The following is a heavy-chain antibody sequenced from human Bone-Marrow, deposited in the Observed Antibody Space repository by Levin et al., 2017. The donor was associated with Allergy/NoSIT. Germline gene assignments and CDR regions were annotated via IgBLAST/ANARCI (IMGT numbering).Heavy chain of an antibody. CDR3: AKGDEYQVLLRGAFDI. CDR1: GFTFDDYA. Sequence: GGSLRLSCAVSGFTFDDYAMHWVRQAPGKGLEWVSGISWNSGIIGYADSVKGRFTISRDNAKNSLYLQMSSLRAEDTALYYCAKGDEYQVLLRGAFDIWGQGTLVTVSS. J-gene: IGHJ3*02. CDR2: ISWNSGII. V-gene: IGHV3-9*01. D-gene: IGHD2-2*01.